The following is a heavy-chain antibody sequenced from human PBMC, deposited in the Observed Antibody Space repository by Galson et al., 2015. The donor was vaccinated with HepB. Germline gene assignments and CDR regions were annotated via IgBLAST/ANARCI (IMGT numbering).Heavy chain of an antibody. CDR1: GYTFTSYD. CDR2: MNPNSGNT. D-gene: IGHD2-2*01. V-gene: IGHV1-8*01. J-gene: IGHJ3*02. CDR3: ARGTGDCSSTSCYSRGYDAFDI. Sequence: SVKVSCKASGYTFTSYDINWVRQATGQGLEWMGWMNPNSGNTGYAQKFQGRVTMTRNTSISTAYMELSSLRSEDTAVYYCARGTGDCSSTSCYSRGYDAFDIWGQGTMVTVSS.